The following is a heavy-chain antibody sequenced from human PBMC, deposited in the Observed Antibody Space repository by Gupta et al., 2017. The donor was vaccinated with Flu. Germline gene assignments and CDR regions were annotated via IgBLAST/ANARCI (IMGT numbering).Heavy chain of an antibody. V-gene: IGHV4-39*01. D-gene: IGHD1-14*01. J-gene: IGHJ4*02. CDR2: MYFGGSA. Sequence: QLQLQESAPGLVKPSETLSLTCTVLGGSVSGSISSWGWVRQPRGQGPAWIGAMYFGGSANYNPSLGSRVTMSLDTSNNQFSLNLRSVTAADTAVYFCARVRNGNLFDYWGPGTLVTVSS. CDR3: ARVRNGNLFDY. CDR1: GGSVSGSISS.